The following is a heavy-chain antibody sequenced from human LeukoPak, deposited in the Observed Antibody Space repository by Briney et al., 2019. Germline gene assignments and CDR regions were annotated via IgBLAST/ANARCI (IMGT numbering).Heavy chain of an antibody. V-gene: IGHV3-21*01. CDR1: GFTFSSYS. D-gene: IGHD3-22*01. CDR3: ARGPLVVLIDY. J-gene: IGHJ4*02. Sequence: GGCLRLSCAAPGFTFSSYSMNWVRQAPGKGLEWVSSISSSSSYIYYADSVKGRFTISRDNAKNSLYLQMNSLRAEDTAVYYCARGPLVVLIDYWGQGTLVTVSS. CDR2: ISSSSSYI.